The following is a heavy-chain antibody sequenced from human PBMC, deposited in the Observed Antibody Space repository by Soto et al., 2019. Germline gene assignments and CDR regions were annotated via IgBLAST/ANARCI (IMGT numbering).Heavy chain of an antibody. V-gene: IGHV4-31*03. CDR3: ARSYLDILTGPFGY. CDR2: IYNSGST. Sequence: LSLTCTVSGASISSGGYYWTWIRQHPGKGLEWIGYIYNSGSTDYNPSLKSRVTISVDTSKKQFSLQLTSVTAADTAVYYCARSYLDILTGPFGYWGQGTLGTAPQ. D-gene: IGHD3-9*01. J-gene: IGHJ4*02. CDR1: GASISSGGYY.